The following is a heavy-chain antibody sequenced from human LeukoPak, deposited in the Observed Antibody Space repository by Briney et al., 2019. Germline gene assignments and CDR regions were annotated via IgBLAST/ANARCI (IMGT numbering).Heavy chain of an antibody. CDR1: GFTFTNFW. CDR2: VSPNT. D-gene: IGHD3-10*01. V-gene: IGHV5-51*01. CDR3: ARQGVGDSYFDY. Sequence: GESLKISCEGSGFTFTNFWIGWVRQMPGKGLEWMGIVSPNTRYSPSFQGQVTISADKSITTAYLQWSSLKASDTAMYYCARQGVGDSYFDYWGQGTLVTVSS. J-gene: IGHJ4*02.